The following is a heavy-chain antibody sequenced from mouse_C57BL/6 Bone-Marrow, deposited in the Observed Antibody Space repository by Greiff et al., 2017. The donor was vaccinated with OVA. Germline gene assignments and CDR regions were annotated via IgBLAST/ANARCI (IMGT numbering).Heavy chain of an antibody. CDR2: IYPGDGDT. CDR1: GYAFSSSW. Sequence: VMLVESGPELVKPGASVKISCKASGYAFSSSWMNWVKQRPGKGLEWIGRIYPGDGDTNYNGKFKGKATLTADKSSSTAYMQLSSLTSEDSAVYFCALYYGSSLWWYFDVWGTGTTVTVSS. J-gene: IGHJ1*03. CDR3: ALYYGSSLWWYFDV. D-gene: IGHD1-1*01. V-gene: IGHV1-82*01.